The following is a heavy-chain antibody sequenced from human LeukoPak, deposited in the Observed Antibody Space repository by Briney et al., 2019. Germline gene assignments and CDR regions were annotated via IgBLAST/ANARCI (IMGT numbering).Heavy chain of an antibody. V-gene: IGHV3-30*04. D-gene: IGHD3-9*01. CDR2: ISFDGSNK. J-gene: IGHJ4*02. CDR3: ARGIYYDILTGPPDY. Sequence: GSLRLSCAASGFTFRTSVMHWVRQAPGKGLEWVTLISFDGSNKYYADSVKGRFTISRDNSKDRLYLQMNGLRPDDTAVYYCARGIYYDILTGPPDYWGQGTLVTVSS. CDR1: GFTFRTSV.